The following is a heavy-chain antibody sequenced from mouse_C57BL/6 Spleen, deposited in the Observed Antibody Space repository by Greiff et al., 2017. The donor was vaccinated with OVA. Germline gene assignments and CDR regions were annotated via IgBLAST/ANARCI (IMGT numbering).Heavy chain of an antibody. Sequence: EVKLMESGGDLVKPGGSLKLSCAASGFTFSSYGMSWVRQTPDKRLEWVATISSGGSYTYSPDSVKGRFTISRDNAKNTLYLQMSSLKSEDTAMYYCARGITGGYYAMDYWGQGTSVTVSS. J-gene: IGHJ4*01. CDR2: ISSGGSYT. V-gene: IGHV5-6*01. D-gene: IGHD2-4*01. CDR3: ARGITGGYYAMDY. CDR1: GFTFSSYG.